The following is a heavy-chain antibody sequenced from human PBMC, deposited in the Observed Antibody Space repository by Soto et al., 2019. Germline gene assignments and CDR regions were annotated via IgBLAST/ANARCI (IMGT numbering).Heavy chain of an antibody. CDR3: AKRSSSSTFDY. Sequence: EVQLLESGGGLVQPGESLRLSCAASGFTFSSYAMSWVRQAPGKGLEWVSVISGSDDSTYYADSVKGRFTISRDNSTNTLYLQMNSLRAEATAVYYCAKRSSSSTFDYWGQGTLVAVSS. J-gene: IGHJ4*02. CDR1: GFTFSSYA. CDR2: ISGSDDST. V-gene: IGHV3-23*01. D-gene: IGHD6-6*01.